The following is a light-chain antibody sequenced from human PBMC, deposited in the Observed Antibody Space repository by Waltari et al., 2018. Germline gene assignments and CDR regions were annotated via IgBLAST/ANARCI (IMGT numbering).Light chain of an antibody. CDR2: ATS. CDR3: QQANSFPIT. Sequence: DIQLPQSPSSVSASVGDSVTITCRASQDIRNWLAWYQQKPGKAPNLLIYATSSLQTGVPSRFSGSGSGTEFTLTISSLQPEDFATYYCQQANSFPITFGPGTKVDIK. CDR1: QDIRNW. J-gene: IGKJ3*01. V-gene: IGKV1-12*01.